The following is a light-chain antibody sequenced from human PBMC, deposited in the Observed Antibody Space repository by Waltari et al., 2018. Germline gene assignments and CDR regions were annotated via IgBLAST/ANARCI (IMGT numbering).Light chain of an antibody. CDR3: LQRTNWPPT. J-gene: IGKJ4*01. Sequence: EVVMTQSPATLSSSPGARATLSCRASQSVSNSLSWYQQKPGQAPRLLIYNAITRATGIPARFSGSGSGTDFTLTIGSLEPEDAAVYFCLQRTNWPPTFGGGTTVEIK. V-gene: IGKV3-11*01. CDR2: NAI. CDR1: QSVSNS.